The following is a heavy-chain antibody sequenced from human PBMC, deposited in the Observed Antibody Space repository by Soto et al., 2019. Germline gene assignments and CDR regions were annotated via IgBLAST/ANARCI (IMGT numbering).Heavy chain of an antibody. J-gene: IGHJ4*02. CDR3: AGPHCRGNNC. CDR1: GFIFSSSL. Sequence: PGGSLRLSCAASGFIFSSSLMNWVRQAPGKGLEWVAIISQDGRQTFYVDSVKGRFTISRDNAKNSLYLQMNSLRVEDTAVYYCAGPHCRGNNCWGPGTLVTVSS. D-gene: IGHD2-15*01. V-gene: IGHV3-7*01. CDR2: ISQDGRQT.